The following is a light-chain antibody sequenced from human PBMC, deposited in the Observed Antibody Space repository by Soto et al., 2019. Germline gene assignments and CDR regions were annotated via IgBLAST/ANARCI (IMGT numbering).Light chain of an antibody. Sequence: QSVLTQPPSVSGAPGQRVTISCTGSSSNIGAGYDVHWYQQLPGTAPKLLIYANSNRPSGVPDRFSGSKSGTSASLAITGLQADDDADYYCQSYDSSLSGVFGGGTKLTVL. CDR2: ANS. J-gene: IGLJ3*02. CDR1: SSNIGAGYD. V-gene: IGLV1-40*01. CDR3: QSYDSSLSGV.